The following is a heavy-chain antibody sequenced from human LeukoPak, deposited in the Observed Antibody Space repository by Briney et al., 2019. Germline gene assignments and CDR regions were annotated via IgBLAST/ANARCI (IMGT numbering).Heavy chain of an antibody. Sequence: GASVKVSCKASGGTFSSYAISWVRQAPGQGLEWMGRIIPILGIANYAQKFQGRVTITADKSTSTAYMELSSLRSEDTAVYYCASPTAGSQGDYWGQGTLVTVSS. D-gene: IGHD1-26*01. CDR1: GGTFSSYA. V-gene: IGHV1-69*04. CDR2: IIPILGIA. J-gene: IGHJ4*02. CDR3: ASPTAGSQGDY.